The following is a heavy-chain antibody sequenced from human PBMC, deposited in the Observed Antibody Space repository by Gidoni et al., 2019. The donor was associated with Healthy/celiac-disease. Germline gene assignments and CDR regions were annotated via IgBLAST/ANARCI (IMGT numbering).Heavy chain of an antibody. CDR1: GYSFTSYW. J-gene: IGHJ2*01. Sequence: EVQLVQSGAEVKKPGVSLKISCKGSGYSFTSYWIGWVRQMPGKGLEWMGIIYPGDSDTRYSPSFQGQVTISADKSISTAYLQLSSLKASDTAMYYCARQGGQWGLKYEELDWYFDLWGRGTLVTVSS. D-gene: IGHD1-26*01. CDR2: IYPGDSDT. V-gene: IGHV5-51*01. CDR3: ARQGGQWGLKYEELDWYFDL.